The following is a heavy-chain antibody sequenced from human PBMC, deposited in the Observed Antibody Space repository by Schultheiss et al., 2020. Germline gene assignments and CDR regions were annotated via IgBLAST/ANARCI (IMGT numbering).Heavy chain of an antibody. CDR1: GGSISSYY. J-gene: IGHJ6*02. CDR2: INHSGST. Sequence: SETLSLTCTVSGGSISSYYWSWIRQPPGKGLEWIGEINHSGSTNYNPSLKSRVTISVDTSKKQFSLRLSSVTAADTAVYYCARDYYDYVWGSYRYYYYGMDVWGQGTTVTVSS. V-gene: IGHV4-59*12. D-gene: IGHD3-16*02. CDR3: ARDYYDYVWGSYRYYYYGMDV.